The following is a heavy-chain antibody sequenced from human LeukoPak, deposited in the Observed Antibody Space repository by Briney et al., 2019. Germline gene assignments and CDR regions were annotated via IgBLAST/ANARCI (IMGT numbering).Heavy chain of an antibody. V-gene: IGHV4-59*08. CDR3: ARSRAGDLFFDY. J-gene: IGHJ4*02. Sequence: SETLSLTCTVSGGSISSSYWSWIRQPPGKGLEWIGYIYYSGSTNHNPSLKSRVTISVDTSKNQFSLKLSSVTAADTAVYYCARSRAGDLFFDYWGQGTLVTVSS. CDR1: GGSISSSY. D-gene: IGHD3-10*01. CDR2: IYYSGST.